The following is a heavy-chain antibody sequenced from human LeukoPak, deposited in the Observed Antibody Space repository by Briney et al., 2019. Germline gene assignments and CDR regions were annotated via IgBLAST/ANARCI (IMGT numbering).Heavy chain of an antibody. CDR2: IYHSGST. V-gene: IGHV4-30-2*01. Sequence: SSETLSLTCAVSGGSITSGGYSWSWIRQPPGKGLEWIGYIYHSGSTYYNPSLKSRVTISVDRSKNQFSLKLSSVTAADTAVYYCARTSIAARRANAFDIWGQGTMVTVSS. D-gene: IGHD6-6*01. CDR3: ARTSIAARRANAFDI. CDR1: GGSITSGGYS. J-gene: IGHJ3*02.